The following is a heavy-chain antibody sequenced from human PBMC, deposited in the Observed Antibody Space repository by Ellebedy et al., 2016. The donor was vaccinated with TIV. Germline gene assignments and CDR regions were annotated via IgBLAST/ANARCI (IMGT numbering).Heavy chain of an antibody. J-gene: IGHJ3*01. CDR2: IEQFGTER. V-gene: IGHV3-7*01. Sequence: GESLKISCAASGFTFSSYAMSWVRQAPGKGLEWVANIEQFGTERHYVESVEGRFTISRDNVKNSLYLQMNSLRVEDTAVYYCVRDEAWGQGTMVTVPS. CDR1: GFTFSSYA. CDR3: VRDEA.